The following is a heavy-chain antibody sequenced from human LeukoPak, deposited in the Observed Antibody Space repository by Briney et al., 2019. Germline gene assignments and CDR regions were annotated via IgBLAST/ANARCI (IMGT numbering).Heavy chain of an antibody. Sequence: GGSLRLSCAASGFPFSNYAMSWVRQAPGKGLEWVSAIRGSGGSTHYADSVKGRFTISRDNSKNTLYLQMNSLRAEDTAVYYCAKDWDDYGDYLPLDYWGQGTLVTVSS. CDR2: IRGSGGST. CDR3: AKDWDDYGDYLPLDY. D-gene: IGHD4-17*01. J-gene: IGHJ4*02. CDR1: GFPFSNYA. V-gene: IGHV3-23*01.